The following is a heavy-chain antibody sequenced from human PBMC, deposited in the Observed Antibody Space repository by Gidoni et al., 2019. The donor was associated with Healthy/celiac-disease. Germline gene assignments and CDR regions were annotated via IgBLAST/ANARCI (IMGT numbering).Heavy chain of an antibody. Sequence: EVQLVESGGGLVQPGGSLRLSCAASGFTFSSYSMNWVRQAPGKGLEWVSYISSSSSTIYYADSVKGRFTISRDNAKNSLYLQMNSLRAEDTAVYYCARGSGRDRIYGMDVWGQGTTVTVSS. D-gene: IGHD2-15*01. J-gene: IGHJ6*02. CDR3: ARGSGRDRIYGMDV. V-gene: IGHV3-48*01. CDR1: GFTFSSYS. CDR2: ISSSSSTI.